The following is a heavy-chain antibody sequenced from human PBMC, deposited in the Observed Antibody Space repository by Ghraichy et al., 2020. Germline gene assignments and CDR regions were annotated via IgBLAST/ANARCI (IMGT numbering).Heavy chain of an antibody. D-gene: IGHD6-19*01. CDR2: IEWDDDK. J-gene: IGHJ6*02. V-gene: IGHV2-70*04. CDR3: ARSRSVSGFLDV. CDR1: GFSLNTTTMR. Sequence: SGPTLVKPTQTLTLTCTFSGFSLNTTTMRVNWVRQPPGKALEWLARIEWDDDKFYVASLRTRLSISKDTSKNQVVLTMTNMDPMDTATYYCARSRSVSGFLDVWGPGTTVTVSS.